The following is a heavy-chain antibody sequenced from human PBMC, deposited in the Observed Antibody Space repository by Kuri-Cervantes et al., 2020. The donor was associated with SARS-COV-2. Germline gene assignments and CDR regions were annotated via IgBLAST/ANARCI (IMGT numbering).Heavy chain of an antibody. V-gene: IGHV3-30-3*01. D-gene: IGHD1-14*01. J-gene: IGHJ4*02. CDR3: ARDSYNRGSPGIDY. CDR2: ISYDGSNK. Sequence: LSLTCAASGFTFSSYAMHWVRQAPGKGLEWVAVISYDGSNKYYADSVKGRFTISRDNSKNMLYLQMNNLRAEDTALYYCARDSYNRGSPGIDYWGQGILVTVSS. CDR1: GFTFSSYA.